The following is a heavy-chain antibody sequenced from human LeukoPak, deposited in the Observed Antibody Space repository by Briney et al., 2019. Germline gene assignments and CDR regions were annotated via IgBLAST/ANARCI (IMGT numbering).Heavy chain of an antibody. CDR1: GFTFSSYA. D-gene: IGHD6-13*01. CDR3: ARDASSSWYGYFDH. Sequence: PGGSLRLSCAASGFTFSSYAMPWVRQAPGKGLEYVSAISSNGGSTYYANSVKGRFTISRDNSKNTLYLQMGSLRAEDMAVYYCARDASSSWYGYFDHWGQGTLVTVSS. J-gene: IGHJ4*02. CDR2: ISSNGGST. V-gene: IGHV3-64*01.